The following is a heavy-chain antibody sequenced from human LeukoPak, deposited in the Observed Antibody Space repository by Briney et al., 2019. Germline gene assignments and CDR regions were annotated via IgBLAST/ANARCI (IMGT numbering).Heavy chain of an antibody. V-gene: IGHV3-48*01. J-gene: IGHJ5*02. CDR3: ARDSSDNWFDP. CDR1: GSSFSSYS. CDR2: ISSSSSTI. Sequence: GGSLRLSCAASGSSFSSYSMNWVRQAPGKGLEWVSYISSSSSTIFYADSVKGRFTISRDNSKNTLFLQMNSLRAEDTALYYCARDSSDNWFDPWGQGTLVTVSS.